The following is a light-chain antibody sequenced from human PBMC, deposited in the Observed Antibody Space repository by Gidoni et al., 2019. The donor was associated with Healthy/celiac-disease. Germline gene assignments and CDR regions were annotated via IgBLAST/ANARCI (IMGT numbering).Light chain of an antibody. V-gene: IGKV3-11*01. Sequence: EIVLTPSPATVSLSPGKSATLSCRASQSVNNSLAWNQQRPGQAPRLLIYDSSNRATGIPAKFSGSGSGADFTLTISSLEPEDIAVYYCQQRSFWPAEATFGQGTKLEIK. J-gene: IGKJ2*01. CDR2: DSS. CDR3: QQRSFWPAEAT. CDR1: QSVNNS.